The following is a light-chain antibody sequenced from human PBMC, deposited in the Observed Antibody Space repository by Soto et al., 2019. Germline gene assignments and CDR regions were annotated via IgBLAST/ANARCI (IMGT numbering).Light chain of an antibody. CDR1: SSDVGGYNY. CDR3: SSYTSASTPVV. CDR2: DVS. V-gene: IGLV2-14*03. Sequence: QSALTQPPSASGSPGQSVTISCTGTSSDVGGYNYVSWYQQHPGKAPKLMIYDVSNRPSGVSNRFSGSKSGNTASLTISGLQAEDEADYYCSSYTSASTPVVFGGGTQLTVL. J-gene: IGLJ2*01.